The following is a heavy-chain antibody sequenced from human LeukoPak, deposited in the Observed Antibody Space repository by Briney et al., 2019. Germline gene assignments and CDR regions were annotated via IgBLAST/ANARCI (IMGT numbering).Heavy chain of an antibody. CDR3: VRDEPLGSYFDY. Sequence: GGSLRLSCAASGFAFSSYWMYWVRQAPGKGLVWVSRISNDGTTTNYADSVKGRFAVSRDNAKNTMYLQMNSLRTEDTAVYYCVRDEPLGSYFDYWGQGALVTVSS. V-gene: IGHV3-74*01. D-gene: IGHD1-26*01. CDR1: GFAFSSYW. J-gene: IGHJ4*02. CDR2: ISNDGTTT.